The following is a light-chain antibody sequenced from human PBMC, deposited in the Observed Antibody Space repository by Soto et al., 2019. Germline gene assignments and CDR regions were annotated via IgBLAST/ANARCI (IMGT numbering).Light chain of an antibody. CDR3: QQYGSSPSMYT. J-gene: IGKJ2*01. CDR2: GAS. V-gene: IGKV3-20*01. Sequence: EIVLTQSPGTLSLSPGERATLSCRASQSLSSSYLAWYQQKPGQAPRLLIYGASSRATGIPDRFSGGGSGTDFTLTISRLEPEDFAVYYCQQYGSSPSMYTFGQGTKLEIK. CDR1: QSLSSSY.